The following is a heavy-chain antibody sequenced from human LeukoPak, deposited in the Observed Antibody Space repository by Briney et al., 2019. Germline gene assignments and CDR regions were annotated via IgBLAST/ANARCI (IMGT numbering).Heavy chain of an antibody. CDR1: GYTFTGYY. J-gene: IGHJ2*01. CDR2: INPNSGGT. CDR3: ARGSSPPYYYDSSGYYAWYFDL. D-gene: IGHD3-22*01. Sequence: GASVKVSCKASGYTFTGYYMHWVRQAPGQGLEWMGWINPNSGGTNYAQKFQGRVTMTRDTSISTAYMELSRLRSDDTAVYYCARGSSPPYYYDSSGYYAWYFDLWGRGTLVTVSS. V-gene: IGHV1-2*02.